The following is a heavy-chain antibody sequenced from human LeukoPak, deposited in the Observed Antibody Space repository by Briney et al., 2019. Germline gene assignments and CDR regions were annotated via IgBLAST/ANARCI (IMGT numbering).Heavy chain of an antibody. V-gene: IGHV3-30*04. D-gene: IGHD6-13*01. CDR3: AKGGSSWSEIDY. CDR2: ISYDGSNK. J-gene: IGHJ4*02. Sequence: PGRSLRLSCAASGFTFSTYAMHWVRQAPGKGLEWVAVISYDGSNKYNADSVKGRFTISRDNSKNTLYLQMNSLRAEDTAVYYCAKGGSSWSEIDYWGQGTLVTVSS. CDR1: GFTFSTYA.